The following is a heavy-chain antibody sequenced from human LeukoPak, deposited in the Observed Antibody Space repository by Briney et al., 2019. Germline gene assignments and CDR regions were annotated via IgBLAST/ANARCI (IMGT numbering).Heavy chain of an antibody. V-gene: IGHV3-7*01. D-gene: IGHD3-10*01. J-gene: IGHJ4*02. CDR3: ARDEPGYGEFLLY. CDR1: GFTFSNYW. CDR2: INEAGTMK. Sequence: GGSLRLSCAASGFTFSNYWMSWVRQAPGKGLEWVANINEAGTMKSVADSVKGRFTISRDNTKNSLYLEMNSLRAEDTAVYYCARDEPGYGEFLLYWGQGTLLTVSS.